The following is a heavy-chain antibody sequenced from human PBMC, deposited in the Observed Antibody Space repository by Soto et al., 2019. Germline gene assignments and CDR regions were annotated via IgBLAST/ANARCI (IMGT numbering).Heavy chain of an antibody. D-gene: IGHD6-13*01. CDR2: IWYDGSNR. Sequence: QVQLVESGGGVVQPGRSLRLSCAASGFTFSNYGMHWVRQAPGKGLEWVAVIWYDGSNRYYADSVKGRFTISRDNSKNTLFLQMSSLRAEDTAVYYCARGSSSWYTWFDPWGQGTLVTVSS. CDR1: GFTFSNYG. V-gene: IGHV3-33*01. J-gene: IGHJ5*02. CDR3: ARGSSSWYTWFDP.